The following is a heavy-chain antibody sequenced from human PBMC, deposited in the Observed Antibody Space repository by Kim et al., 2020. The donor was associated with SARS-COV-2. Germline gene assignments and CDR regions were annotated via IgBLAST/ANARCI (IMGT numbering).Heavy chain of an antibody. Sequence: GGSLRLSCAGSGFTFSDYAMSWVRQAPGKGLEWVSGISSQAYNNYYADSVKGRFTISRDNSRNTMYLEMNSLSVDDTAIYYCAQGGRDNNGFVFWGQGTLVSFS. CDR3: AQGGRDNNGFVF. D-gene: IGHD3-16*01. CDR1: GFTFSDYA. CDR2: ISSQAYNN. V-gene: IGHV3-23*05. J-gene: IGHJ4*02.